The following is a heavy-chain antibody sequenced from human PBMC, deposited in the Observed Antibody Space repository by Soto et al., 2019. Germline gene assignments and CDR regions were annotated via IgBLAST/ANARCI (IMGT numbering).Heavy chain of an antibody. CDR3: AREIHYSSSWFTFDY. CDR1: GFTFSSYA. V-gene: IGHV3-30-3*01. J-gene: IGHJ4*02. D-gene: IGHD6-13*01. CDR2: ISYDGSNK. Sequence: GGSLRLSCAASGFTFSSYAMHWVRQAPGKGLEWVAVISYDGSNKYYADSVKGRFTISRDNSKNTLYLQMNSLRAEDTAVYYCAREIHYSSSWFTFDYWGQGTLVTVSS.